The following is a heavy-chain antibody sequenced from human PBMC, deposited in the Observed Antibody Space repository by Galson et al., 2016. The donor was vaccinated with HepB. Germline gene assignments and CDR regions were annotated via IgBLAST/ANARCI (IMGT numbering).Heavy chain of an antibody. CDR3: ARRSSDAFDS. Sequence: QSGAEVKKPGESLKISCEGSGSSFTSYWIGWVRQMPGKGLEWMGTIYPGDSDTGYSPSSQGQVNLSADKSISAAYLQWNSLKASDTAIYYSARRSSDAFDSWGQGTMCTVSS. D-gene: IGHD3-10*01. V-gene: IGHV5-51*01. CDR2: IYPGDSDT. J-gene: IGHJ3*02. CDR1: GSSFTSYW.